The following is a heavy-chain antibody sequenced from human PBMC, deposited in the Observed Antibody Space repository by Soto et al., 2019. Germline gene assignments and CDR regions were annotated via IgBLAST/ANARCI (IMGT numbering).Heavy chain of an antibody. D-gene: IGHD3-9*01. CDR1: GFTFSSYS. J-gene: IGHJ4*02. Sequence: GGALRLACAASGFTFSSYSMNWVRQAPGKGLEWVSSISSSSSYIYYADSVKGRFTISRDNAKNSLYLQMNRLRDEDTAVYYCARTLLLYYDILTGRYFDYWGQGTLVTVSS. V-gene: IGHV3-21*01. CDR3: ARTLLLYYDILTGRYFDY. CDR2: ISSSSSYI.